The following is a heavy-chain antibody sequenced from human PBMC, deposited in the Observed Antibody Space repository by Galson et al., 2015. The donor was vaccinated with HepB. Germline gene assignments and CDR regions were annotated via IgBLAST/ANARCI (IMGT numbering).Heavy chain of an antibody. CDR3: ARGGRWELPREGLFDY. J-gene: IGHJ4*02. CDR1: GFTFSSYA. D-gene: IGHD1-26*01. V-gene: IGHV3-30-3*01. CDR2: ISYDGSNK. Sequence: SLRLSCAASGFTFSSYAMHWVRQAPGKGLEWVAVISYDGSNKYYADSVKGRFTISRDNSKNTLYLQMNSLRAEDTAVYYCARGGRWELPREGLFDYWGQGTLVTVSS.